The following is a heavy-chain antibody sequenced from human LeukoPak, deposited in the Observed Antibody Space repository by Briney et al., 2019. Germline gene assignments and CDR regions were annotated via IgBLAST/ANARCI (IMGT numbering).Heavy chain of an antibody. CDR3: ARDSLYCSSTSCYPSDAFDI. CDR2: INTNSGGT. J-gene: IGHJ3*02. CDR1: GYTFTGYY. V-gene: IGHV1-2*02. D-gene: IGHD2-2*01. Sequence: GASVKVSCKASGYTFTGYYMHWVRQAPGQGLEWMGWINTNSGGTNYAQKFQGRVTMTRDTSISTAYMELSRLRSDDTAVYYCARDSLYCSSTSCYPSDAFDIWGQGTMVTVSS.